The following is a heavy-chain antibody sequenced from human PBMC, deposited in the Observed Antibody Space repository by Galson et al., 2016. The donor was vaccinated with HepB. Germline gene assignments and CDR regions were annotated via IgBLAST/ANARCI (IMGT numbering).Heavy chain of an antibody. CDR1: GGSISASNFY. D-gene: IGHD3-16*01. J-gene: IGHJ3*02. CDR3: ARHRNDYVWGRHGSAFDI. CDR2: IYHGGST. Sequence: SETLSLTCTVSGGSISASNFYWGWIRQPPGKGPEWIGSIYHGGSTYHHPSPQSRASLSVDTSKNLFSLNLSSVTAADTAAYYCARHRNDYVWGRHGSAFDIWGQGTMVTVSS. V-gene: IGHV4-39*01.